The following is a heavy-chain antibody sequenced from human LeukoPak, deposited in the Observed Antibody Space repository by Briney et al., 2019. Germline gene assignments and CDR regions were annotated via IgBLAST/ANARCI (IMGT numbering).Heavy chain of an antibody. CDR2: ISYSGYT. CDR1: DGSISNYY. J-gene: IGHJ4*02. V-gene: IGHV4-59*08. Sequence: SETLSLTCTVSDGSISNYYWSWIWQPPGKGLEWIGYISYSGYTNYNPSLKSRVTMSVDTSKNKFSLRLSSVTAADTAVYYCARHDYSNPRLDYWGQGTLVTVSS. D-gene: IGHD4-11*01. CDR3: ARHDYSNPRLDY.